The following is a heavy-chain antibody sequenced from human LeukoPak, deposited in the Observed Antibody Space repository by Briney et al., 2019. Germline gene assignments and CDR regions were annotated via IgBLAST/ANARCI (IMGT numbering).Heavy chain of an antibody. D-gene: IGHD2-2*01. V-gene: IGHV4-34*09. Sequence: SETLSLTCAVYGGSFSGYYWSWIRQPPGKGLEWIGEINHSGSPYYNPSLKSRVTISVDTSKNQFSVRLSSVTAADTAVYYCARAPQTYCSITACYIFDYWGQGTLVTVSS. CDR1: GGSFSGYY. CDR3: ARAPQTYCSITACYIFDY. J-gene: IGHJ4*02. CDR2: INHSGSP.